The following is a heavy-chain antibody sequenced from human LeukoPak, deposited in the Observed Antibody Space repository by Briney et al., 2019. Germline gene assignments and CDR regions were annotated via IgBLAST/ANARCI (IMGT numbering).Heavy chain of an antibody. CDR3: ARVGNKSGGYYCYYGMDV. J-gene: IGHJ6*02. D-gene: IGHD2/OR15-2a*01. Sequence: SETLSLTCTVSGVSISSYYWSWVRQPAGKGLEWVARIYTSGSTNYNPSLKSRVTMTVDTSKNQFSLKLSSVTAADTAVYYCARVGNKSGGYYCYYGMDVWGQGTTVTVSS. CDR1: GVSISSYY. CDR2: IYTSGST. V-gene: IGHV4-4*07.